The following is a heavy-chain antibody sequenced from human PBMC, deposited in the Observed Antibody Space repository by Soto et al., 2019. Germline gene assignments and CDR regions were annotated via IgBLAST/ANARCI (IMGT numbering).Heavy chain of an antibody. CDR3: ARVGTGYYYKDV. CDR2: ISGDARTT. CDR1: GFTFSSYS. V-gene: IGHV3-74*01. Sequence: PGGSLRLSCAASGFTFSSYSMNWVRQAPGKGLEWVSGISGDARTTNYADSVTGRFTISRDNAKNTLYVQMNSLRAEDTAVYYCARVGTGYYYKDVWGKGTTVTVSS. D-gene: IGHD1-1*01. J-gene: IGHJ6*03.